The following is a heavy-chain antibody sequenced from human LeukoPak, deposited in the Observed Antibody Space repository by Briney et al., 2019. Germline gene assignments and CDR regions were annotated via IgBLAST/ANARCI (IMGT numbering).Heavy chain of an antibody. CDR1: GYSFTSYW. Sequence: GESLKISCKGSGYSFTSYWIGWVRQMPGKGLEWMGIIYPGDSDTRYSPSFQGQVTISADKSISTAYLQWSSLKASDTAMYYCARQSEYGPCYYYYYMDVWGKGTTVTVSS. J-gene: IGHJ6*03. CDR3: ARQSEYGPCYYYYYMDV. D-gene: IGHD2-2*01. CDR2: IYPGDSDT. V-gene: IGHV5-51*01.